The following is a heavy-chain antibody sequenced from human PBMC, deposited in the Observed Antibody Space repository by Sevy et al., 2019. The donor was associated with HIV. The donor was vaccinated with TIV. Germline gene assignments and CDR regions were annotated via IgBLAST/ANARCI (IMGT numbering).Heavy chain of an antibody. D-gene: IGHD3-22*01. CDR3: ARGGYYYDNAAYYALDS. Sequence: GGSLRLSCAATGFTFSNYAMHWVRQAPGKGMEWVAIIWADGAYQYHGDSVKGRLTISRENSKNTRYLQMNNVRIEDTAVYYCARGGYYYDNAAYYALDSWGQGTLVTVSS. CDR1: GFTFSNYA. CDR2: IWADGAYQ. J-gene: IGHJ4*02. V-gene: IGHV3-33*01.